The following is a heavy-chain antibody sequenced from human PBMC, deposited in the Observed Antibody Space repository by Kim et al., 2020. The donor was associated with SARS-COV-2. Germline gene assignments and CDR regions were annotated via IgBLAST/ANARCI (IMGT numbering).Heavy chain of an antibody. D-gene: IGHD6-19*01. Sequence: GGSLRLSCAASGFTFSSYAMSWVRQAPGKGLEWVSAISGSGGSTYYADSVKGRFTISRDNSKNTLYLQMNSLRAEDTAVYYCAKSRPRIAVAGTSGHDAFDIWGQGTMVTVSS. CDR2: ISGSGGST. J-gene: IGHJ3*02. CDR1: GFTFSSYA. CDR3: AKSRPRIAVAGTSGHDAFDI. V-gene: IGHV3-23*01.